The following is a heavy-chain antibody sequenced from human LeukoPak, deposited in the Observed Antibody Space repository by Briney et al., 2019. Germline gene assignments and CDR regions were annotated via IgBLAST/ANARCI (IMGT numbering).Heavy chain of an antibody. CDR3: ASPRYFNDVSGHTDI. J-gene: IGHJ3*02. Sequence: SETLSLTCAVYGGSFSGYYWRWIRQPPGKGLEWMGEMNHSGSTNYNPSLKSRVTISVDTSKNQFSLKLISVTAADTAGDYCASPRYFNDVSGHTDIWGQGTMVTVSS. D-gene: IGHD3-22*01. CDR2: MNHSGST. V-gene: IGHV4-34*01. CDR1: GGSFSGYY.